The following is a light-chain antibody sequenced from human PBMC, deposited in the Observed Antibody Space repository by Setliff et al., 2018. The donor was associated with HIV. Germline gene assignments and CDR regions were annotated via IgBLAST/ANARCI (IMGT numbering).Light chain of an antibody. V-gene: IGLV2-14*02. CDR1: SSNIGTYDF. J-gene: IGLJ2*01. CDR3: SSYASSRTL. CDR2: EVN. Sequence: QSVLTQPASVSGSPGQSITISCTGNSSNIGTYDFVSWYRQYPGKAPQLTIYEVNKRPSGVSERFSGSKSDNTASLTISGLQAEDEADYYCSSYASSRTLFGGGTKVTV.